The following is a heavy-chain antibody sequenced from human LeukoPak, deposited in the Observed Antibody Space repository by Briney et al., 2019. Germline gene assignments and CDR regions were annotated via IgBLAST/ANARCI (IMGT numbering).Heavy chain of an antibody. J-gene: IGHJ4*02. V-gene: IGHV4-59*08. CDR2: LYYSGST. Sequence: SETLSLTCTVSGGSTSSYYWSWIRQPPGKGLEWIGYLYYSGSTNYNPSLKSRVTISVDTSKNQFSLKLSSVTAADTAVYYCARQATLRFSDYWGQGTLVTVSS. CDR3: ARQATLRFSDY. D-gene: IGHD3-3*01. CDR1: GGSTSSYY.